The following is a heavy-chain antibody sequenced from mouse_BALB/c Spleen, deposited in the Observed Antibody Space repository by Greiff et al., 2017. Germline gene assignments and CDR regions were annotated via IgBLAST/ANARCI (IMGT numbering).Heavy chain of an antibody. CDR1: GFNIKDYY. D-gene: IGHD2-3*01. CDR3: NGWLPNYYAMDY. Sequence: EVKLVESGAELVRSGASVKLSCTASGFNIKDYYMHWVKQRPEQGLEWIGWIDPENGDTEYAPKFQGKATMTADTSSNTAYLQLSSLTSEDTAVYYCNGWLPNYYAMDYWGQGTSVTVSS. CDR2: IDPENGDT. J-gene: IGHJ4*01. V-gene: IGHV14-4*02.